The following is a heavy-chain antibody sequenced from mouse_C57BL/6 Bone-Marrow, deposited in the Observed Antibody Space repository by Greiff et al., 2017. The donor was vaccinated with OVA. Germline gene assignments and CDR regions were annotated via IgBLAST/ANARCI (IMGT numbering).Heavy chain of an antibody. V-gene: IGHV6-3*01. Sequence: EVKLLESGGGLVQPGGSMKLSCVASGFTFSNYVLNWVRQSPEKGLEWVAQIRLKSDNYATHYAESVKGRFTISRDDSKSSVYLQMNNLRAEDTGIYYCTVCFWDWYFDVWGTGTTVTVSS. CDR1: GFTFSNYV. D-gene: IGHD4-1*01. J-gene: IGHJ1*03. CDR2: IRLKSDNYAT. CDR3: TVCFWDWYFDV.